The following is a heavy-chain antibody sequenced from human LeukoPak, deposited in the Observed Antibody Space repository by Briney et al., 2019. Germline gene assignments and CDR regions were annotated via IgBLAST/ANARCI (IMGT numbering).Heavy chain of an antibody. V-gene: IGHV3-33*08. CDR2: IWYDGSNK. CDR3: ARDGRATYYYYGMDV. D-gene: IGHD1-1*01. CDR1: GFTFSSYS. Sequence: GGSLRLSCAASGFTFSSYSMNWVRQAPGKGLEWVAVIWYDGSNKYYADSVKGRFTISRDNSKNTLYLQMNSLRAEDTAVYYCARDGRATYYYYGMDVWGQGTTVTVSS. J-gene: IGHJ6*02.